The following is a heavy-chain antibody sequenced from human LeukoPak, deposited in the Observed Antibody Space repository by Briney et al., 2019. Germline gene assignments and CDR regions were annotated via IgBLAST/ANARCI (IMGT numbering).Heavy chain of an antibody. Sequence: SVKVSCKTSGGTFRSYGLNWVRQAPGQGLEWMGGFIPILGTPRYAQNLQGRVTITADESTSTGYMELSSLRAEDTAVYYCAKGLGVGATRFRAFDIWGQGTMVTVSS. V-gene: IGHV1-69*13. CDR3: AKGLGVGATRFRAFDI. CDR1: GGTFRSYG. D-gene: IGHD1-26*01. J-gene: IGHJ3*02. CDR2: FIPILGTP.